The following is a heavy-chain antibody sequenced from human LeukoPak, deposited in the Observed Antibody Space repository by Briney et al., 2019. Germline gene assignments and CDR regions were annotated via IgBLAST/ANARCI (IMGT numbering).Heavy chain of an antibody. V-gene: IGHV1-46*01. CDR1: EYTFTGYY. CDR2: INPSGGST. Sequence: WASVKVSCKASEYTFTGYYIHWVRQAPGQGLEWMGIINPSGGSTSYAQKFQGRVTMTRDTSTSTVYMELSSLRSEDTAVYYCARALYSYIDYWGQGTLVTVSS. J-gene: IGHJ4*02. CDR3: ARALYSYIDY. D-gene: IGHD2-15*01.